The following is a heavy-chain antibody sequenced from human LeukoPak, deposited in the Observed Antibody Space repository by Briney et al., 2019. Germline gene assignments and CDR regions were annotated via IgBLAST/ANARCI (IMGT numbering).Heavy chain of an antibody. V-gene: IGHV4-38-2*02. CDR3: ARAMNRSGDYLGFDP. CDR1: GYSISSGYY. CDR2: MYHSGST. Sequence: PSETLSLTCTVSGYSISSGYYWGWIRQPPGKGLECIGTMYHSGSTFYNPSLKSRVTISVDTSKNQFSLKLTSMTAADTAGYYCARAMNRSGDYLGFDPWGLGIVVTVSS. D-gene: IGHD3-3*01. J-gene: IGHJ5*02.